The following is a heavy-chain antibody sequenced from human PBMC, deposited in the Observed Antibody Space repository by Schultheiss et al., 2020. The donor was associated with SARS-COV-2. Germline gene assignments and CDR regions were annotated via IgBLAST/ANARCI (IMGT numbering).Heavy chain of an antibody. CDR1: GFTFSSYW. CDR3: ARDKPHVI. V-gene: IGHV3-74*01. J-gene: IGHJ3*02. CDR2: INSDGSST. Sequence: GGSLRLSCAASGFTFSSYWMHWVRQAPGKGLVWVARINSDGSSTYYADSVKGRFSISRDNAENSLHLQMNSLRAEDTGVYYCARDKPHVIWGQGTMVTVSS.